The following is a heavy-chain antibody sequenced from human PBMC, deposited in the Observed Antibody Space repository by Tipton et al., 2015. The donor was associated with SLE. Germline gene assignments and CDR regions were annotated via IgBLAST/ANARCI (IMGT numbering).Heavy chain of an antibody. Sequence: SLRLSCAASGFTFFTYAMHWVRQAPGKGLEWVAVISYDGSNKYYADSVKGRFTISRDNSKNTLYVQMNSLRAADTAVYYCARDSDHSSGWFPSLFDWGQGTLVTVSS. J-gene: IGHJ4*02. CDR2: ISYDGSNK. V-gene: IGHV3-30*04. D-gene: IGHD6-19*01. CDR1: GFTFFTYA. CDR3: ARDSDHSSGWFPSLFD.